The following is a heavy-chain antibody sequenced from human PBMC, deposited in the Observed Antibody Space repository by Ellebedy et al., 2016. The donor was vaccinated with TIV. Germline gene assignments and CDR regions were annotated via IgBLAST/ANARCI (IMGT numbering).Heavy chain of an antibody. J-gene: IGHJ4*02. CDR3: ARLKGSSWYGETRGGYYFDY. Sequence: AASVKVSCKASGYTFTSYGISWVRQAPGQGLEWMGWISAYNGNTNYAQKLQGRVTMTTDTSTSTAYMELRSLRSDDTAVYYCARLKGSSWYGETRGGYYFDYWGQGTLVTVSS. CDR2: ISAYNGNT. D-gene: IGHD6-13*01. V-gene: IGHV1-18*04. CDR1: GYTFTSYG.